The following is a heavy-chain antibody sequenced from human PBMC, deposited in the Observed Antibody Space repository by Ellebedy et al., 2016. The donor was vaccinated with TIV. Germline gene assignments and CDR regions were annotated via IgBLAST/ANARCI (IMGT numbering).Heavy chain of an antibody. CDR3: ARSPGYAYGYMDY. J-gene: IGHJ4*02. CDR2: IYPRDSDT. CDR1: GYRFASHW. D-gene: IGHD5-18*01. V-gene: IGHV5-51*01. Sequence: GESLKISCEGSGYRFASHWIGWVRQMPGKGLEWIGFIYPRDSDTRYSPSFQGQVTISADKSINTAYLQWASLKASDTAMYYCARSPGYAYGYMDYWGQGTLVTVSS.